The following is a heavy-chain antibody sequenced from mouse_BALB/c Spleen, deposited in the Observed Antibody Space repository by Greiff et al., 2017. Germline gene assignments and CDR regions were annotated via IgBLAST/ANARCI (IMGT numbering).Heavy chain of an antibody. CDR1: GYSITSGYY. Sequence: EVQLQQSGPGLVKPSQSLSLTCSVTGYSITSGYYWTWIRQFPGNKLEWMGYISYDGSNNYNPSLKNRISITRDTSKNQFFLKLNSVTTEDTATYYCASSVSYAMDYWGQGTSVTVSS. CDR3: ASSVSYAMDY. CDR2: ISYDGSN. V-gene: IGHV3-6*02. J-gene: IGHJ4*01.